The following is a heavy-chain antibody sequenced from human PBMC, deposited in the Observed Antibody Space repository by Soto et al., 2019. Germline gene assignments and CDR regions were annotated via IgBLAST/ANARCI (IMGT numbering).Heavy chain of an antibody. Sequence: GGSLRLSCAASGFTFSSNSMNGVRQAPGKGLEWVSYISSSSSNIYYADSVKGRFTISRDNAKNSLYLQMNSLRAEDTAVYYCARDQLYYNDISGRPLNAFDVWGQGTMVTVSS. D-gene: IGHD3-22*01. CDR1: GFTFSSNS. CDR2: ISSSSSNI. J-gene: IGHJ3*01. V-gene: IGHV3-48*01. CDR3: ARDQLYYNDISGRPLNAFDV.